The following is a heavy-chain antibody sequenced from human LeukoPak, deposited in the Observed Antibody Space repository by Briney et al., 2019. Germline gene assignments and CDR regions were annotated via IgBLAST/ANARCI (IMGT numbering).Heavy chain of an antibody. Sequence: GGSLRLSCAASGFTFSDYYMSWIRQAPGKGLEWVSYISSSGSTIYYADPVKGRFTISRDNAKNSLYLQMNSLRAEDTAVYYCARSRYYDFWSGYYARPYFDYWGQGNPGHRLL. V-gene: IGHV3-11*01. CDR2: ISSSGSTI. CDR1: GFTFSDYY. D-gene: IGHD3-3*01. CDR3: ARSRYYDFWSGYYARPYFDY. J-gene: IGHJ4*02.